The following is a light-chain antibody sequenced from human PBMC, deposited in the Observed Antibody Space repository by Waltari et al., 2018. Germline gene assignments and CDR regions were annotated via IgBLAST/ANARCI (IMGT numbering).Light chain of an antibody. CDR3: QSYDGINWM. J-gene: IGLJ3*02. CDR2: EDY. Sequence: NFMLTQPHSVSESPWKTVTISCTRSSGHMASKYVQWFQQRPGSAPTTVIYEDYQRPSGVPDRFSGSIDSSSNSASLTISGLKTEDEADYYCQSYDGINWMFGGGTKLTVL. V-gene: IGLV6-57*03. CDR1: SGHMASKY.